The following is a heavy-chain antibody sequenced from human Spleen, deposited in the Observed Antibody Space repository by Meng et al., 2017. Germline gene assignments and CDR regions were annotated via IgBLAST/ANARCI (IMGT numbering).Heavy chain of an antibody. J-gene: IGHJ3*02. CDR1: GFIFRIYW. D-gene: IGHD6-13*01. CDR3: ARDKEVTSISWHNDAFDI. V-gene: IGHV3-21*06. Sequence: GESLKISCAASGFIFRIYWMAWVRQAPGKGLEWVSSISSSSSYIYYADSVKGRFTISRDNAKNAMYLQMNRLRADDTAVYYCARDKEVTSISWHNDAFDIWGQGTMVTVTS. CDR2: ISSSSSYI.